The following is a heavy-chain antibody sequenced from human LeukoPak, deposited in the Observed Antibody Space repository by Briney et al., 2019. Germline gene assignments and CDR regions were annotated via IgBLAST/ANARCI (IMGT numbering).Heavy chain of an antibody. CDR2: FNPSGGYT. Sequence: ASVKVSCKTSGYTFTNYYVHWVRQAPGQGLEWMGIFNPSGGYTSYAQKFQGRVTMTRDTSTSTVYMELSSLRSEDTAVYYCARVDIVLMVYGGAFDIWGQGTMVTVSS. J-gene: IGHJ3*02. D-gene: IGHD2-8*01. V-gene: IGHV1-46*01. CDR3: ARVDIVLMVYGGAFDI. CDR1: GYTFTNYY.